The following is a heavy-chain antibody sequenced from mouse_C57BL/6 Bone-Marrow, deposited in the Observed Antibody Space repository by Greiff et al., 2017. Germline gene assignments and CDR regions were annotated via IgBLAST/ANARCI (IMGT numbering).Heavy chain of an antibody. J-gene: IGHJ4*01. CDR1: GYTFTSYY. V-gene: IGHV1-64*01. CDR3: TRSLRHYGRDY. CDR2: INPKNGST. Sequence: QVQLKQPGAELVKPGASVKLSCKASGYTFTSYYMHWVKQRPGQGLEWIGMINPKNGSTNYNPNFKDKATITVDKSSSTAYMQLSSLTSEYSAVYYCTRSLRHYGRDYWGQGTSVTVSS.